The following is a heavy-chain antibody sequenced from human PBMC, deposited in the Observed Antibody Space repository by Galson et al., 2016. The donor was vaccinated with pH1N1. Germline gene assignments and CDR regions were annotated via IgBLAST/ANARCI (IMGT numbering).Heavy chain of an antibody. J-gene: IGHJ4*02. CDR1: GFTFSNYW. CDR2: IKEDGSET. Sequence: SLRLSCAASGFTFSNYWMHWVRQVPGRGLEWVANIKEDGSETYYVDSVRGRFTISRGNAKNSLYLQMNGLRDEDTALYYCARAIGSRSAYWGQGTLVTVSS. D-gene: IGHD3-16*02. CDR3: ARAIGSRSAY. V-gene: IGHV3-7*01.